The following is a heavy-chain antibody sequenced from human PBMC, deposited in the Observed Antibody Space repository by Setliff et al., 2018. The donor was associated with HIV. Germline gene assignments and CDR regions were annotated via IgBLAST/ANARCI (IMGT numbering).Heavy chain of an antibody. V-gene: IGHV3-48*03. CDR2: IGSSGKTI. CDR3: ATLDLGDIVLGNPRLFYFQH. CDR1: GFTFRSYE. J-gene: IGHJ1*01. D-gene: IGHD2-8*02. Sequence: GGSLRLSCAASGFTFRSYEMNWVRQAPGKGLEWVAHIGSSGKTINYADSVEGRFTVSRDNAKNSLYLQMNSLRAEDTAVYYCATLDLGDIVLGNPRLFYFQHWGQGTLVTVSS.